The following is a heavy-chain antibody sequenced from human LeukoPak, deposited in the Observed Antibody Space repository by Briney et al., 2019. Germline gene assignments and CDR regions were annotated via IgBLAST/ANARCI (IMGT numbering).Heavy chain of an antibody. CDR1: GYTFTSYG. CDR3: ARVGAYCTSTSCFDY. J-gene: IGHJ4*02. CDR2: ISAYNGNT. V-gene: IGHV1-18*01. D-gene: IGHD2-2*01. Sequence: ASVTASCKASGYTFTSYGISWVRQAPGQGLEWMGWISAYNGNTDYAQKFQGRVTMTTDTSTSTAYMDLRSLRSDDTAVYYCARVGAYCTSTSCFDYWGLGTLVTVSS.